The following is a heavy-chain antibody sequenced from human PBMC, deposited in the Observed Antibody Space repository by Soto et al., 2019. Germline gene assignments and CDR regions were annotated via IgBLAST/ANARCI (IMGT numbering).Heavy chain of an antibody. CDR3: VRDPAGHGMDV. D-gene: IGHD3-10*01. J-gene: IGHJ6*02. V-gene: IGHV3-13*01. CDR1: GLTFSLYD. Sequence: GGSLRVACAGSGLTFSLYDMQWVRQVTGKGLEWVSSIGKGGDTYYAGSVKGRFTISRENAKNSLYLQMSSLRAGDTAVYYCVRDPAGHGMDVWGQGT. CDR2: IGKGGDT.